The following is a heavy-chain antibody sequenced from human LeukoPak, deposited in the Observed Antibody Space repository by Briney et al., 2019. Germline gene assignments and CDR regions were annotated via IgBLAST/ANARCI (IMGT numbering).Heavy chain of an antibody. J-gene: IGHJ4*02. CDR3: ARAGYSSSWYYFDY. CDR2: LYYSGKT. CDR1: GGSISSSTYY. D-gene: IGHD6-13*01. Sequence: SDTLSLTCIISGGSISSSTYYWGWIRQPPGKGLEWIGTLYYSGKTYYNPSLKSRVTISIDTSKNQFSLTLTSATAADTAVYYCARAGYSSSWYYFDYWGQGTLVTVSS. V-gene: IGHV4-39*07.